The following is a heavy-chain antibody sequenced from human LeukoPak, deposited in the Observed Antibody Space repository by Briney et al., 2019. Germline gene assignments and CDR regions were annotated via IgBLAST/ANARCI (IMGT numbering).Heavy chain of an antibody. CDR3: ARGIGYSSGWTPFDY. V-gene: IGHV1-2*02. Sequence: ASVKVSCKASGYPFTGCYMHWVRQAPGQGLEWMGWINPNSGGTNYAQKFQGRVTMTRDTSISTAYMELSRLRSDDTAVYYCARGIGYSSGWTPFDYWGQGTLVTVSS. CDR1: GYPFTGCY. CDR2: INPNSGGT. D-gene: IGHD6-19*01. J-gene: IGHJ4*02.